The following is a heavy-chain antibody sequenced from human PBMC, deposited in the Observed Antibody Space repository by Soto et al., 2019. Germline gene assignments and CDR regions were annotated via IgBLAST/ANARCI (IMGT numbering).Heavy chain of an antibody. Sequence: QVQLVQSGAEVKKPGSSVKVSCKASGGTFSSYDISWVRQAPGQGLEWMGGIIPIFNTVNYAQKFQGRVTITADESTSTTYMEVSSLRSEDTAVYFCARAGQLWFPNRRIYYDYGMDAWGQGTTVTVSS. D-gene: IGHD5-18*01. CDR1: GGTFSSYD. J-gene: IGHJ6*02. CDR3: ARAGQLWFPNRRIYYDYGMDA. CDR2: IIPIFNTV. V-gene: IGHV1-69*01.